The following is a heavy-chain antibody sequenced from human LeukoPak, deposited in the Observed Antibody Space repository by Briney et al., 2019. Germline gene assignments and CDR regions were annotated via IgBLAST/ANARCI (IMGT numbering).Heavy chain of an antibody. Sequence: GRSLKLSCAASGFTFDDYAMHWVRQAPGKGLEWVSGISWNSGSIGYADSVKGRFTISRDNAKNSLYLQMNSLRAEDTALYYCAKGRTPGEDYYDSSDAFDIWGQGTMVTVSS. CDR1: GFTFDDYA. CDR2: ISWNSGSI. CDR3: AKGRTPGEDYYDSSDAFDI. J-gene: IGHJ3*02. D-gene: IGHD3-22*01. V-gene: IGHV3-9*01.